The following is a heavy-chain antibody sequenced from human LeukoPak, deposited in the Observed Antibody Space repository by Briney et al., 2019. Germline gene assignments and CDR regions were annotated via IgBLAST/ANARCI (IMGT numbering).Heavy chain of an antibody. J-gene: IGHJ5*02. CDR3: ARTRKEQQLGFDP. D-gene: IGHD6-13*01. V-gene: IGHV4-34*01. CDR2: INHSGST. Sequence: SETLSLTCAVYGGSFSGYYWSWIRQPPGKGLEWIGEINHSGSTNYNPSLKSRVTISVDTSKNQFSLKLSSVTAADTAVYYCARTRKEQQLGFDPWGQGTLVTVSS. CDR1: GGSFSGYY.